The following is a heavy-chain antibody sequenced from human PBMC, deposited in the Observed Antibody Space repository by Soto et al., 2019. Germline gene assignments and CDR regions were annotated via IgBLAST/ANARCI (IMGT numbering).Heavy chain of an antibody. V-gene: IGHV3-48*02. Sequence: GGSLRLSCAASGFTFSSYSMNWVRQAPGKGLEWVSYISSSSSTIYYADSVKGRFTISRDNAKNSLYLQMNSLRDEDTAVYYWARLKGDIVARMGGGKYSGMDVGAQGTRVTVS. J-gene: IGHJ6*02. CDR2: ISSSSSTI. D-gene: IGHD5-12*01. CDR3: ARLKGDIVARMGGGKYSGMDV. CDR1: GFTFSSYS.